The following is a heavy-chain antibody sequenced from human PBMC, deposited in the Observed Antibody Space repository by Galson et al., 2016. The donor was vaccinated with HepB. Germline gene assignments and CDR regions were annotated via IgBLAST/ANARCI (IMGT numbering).Heavy chain of an antibody. CDR3: ARRTRGVAGTGFDY. CDR1: TYSFNTYW. Sequence: QSGAEVKKPGESLKISCKGSTYSFNTYWIGWARQLPGKGLEWMGIIYPDDSDTRYSPSFRGQVTISADKSITTAYLQWSSLKASDTAVYYCARRTRGVAGTGFDYWGQGTQVTVSS. CDR2: IYPDDSDT. V-gene: IGHV5-51*01. J-gene: IGHJ4*02. D-gene: IGHD2-8*01.